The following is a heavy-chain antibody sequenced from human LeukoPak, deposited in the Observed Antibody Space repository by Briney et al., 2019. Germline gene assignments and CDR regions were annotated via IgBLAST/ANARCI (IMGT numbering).Heavy chain of an antibody. J-gene: IGHJ4*02. CDR1: GFTFNTYG. Sequence: GGSLRLSCAASGFTFNTYGMSWVRQAPGKGLEWVSGISGSGGATYYADSVKGRFTISRDDPHNTLYLQMNSLRAEDTAVYYCARGGVYSTSAVDYWGQGTLVTVSS. CDR2: ISGSGGAT. D-gene: IGHD6-6*01. CDR3: ARGGVYSTSAVDY. V-gene: IGHV3-23*01.